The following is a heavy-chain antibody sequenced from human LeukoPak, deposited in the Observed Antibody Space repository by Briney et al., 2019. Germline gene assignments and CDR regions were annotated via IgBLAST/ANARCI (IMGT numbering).Heavy chain of an antibody. D-gene: IGHD2-2*01. CDR3: ARARYCSSTSCYGNWFDP. CDR1: GYTFTSYA. V-gene: IGHV1-3*01. CDR2: INDGNGNT. Sequence: ASVTDSCKASGYTFTSYAMHWVRPAPGQRLEWMGWINDGNGNTKYSQKFQGRFTITRDTSASTAYMELSSLRSEDTAWYYGARARYCSSTSCYGNWFDPWGQGTLVTVSS. J-gene: IGHJ5*02.